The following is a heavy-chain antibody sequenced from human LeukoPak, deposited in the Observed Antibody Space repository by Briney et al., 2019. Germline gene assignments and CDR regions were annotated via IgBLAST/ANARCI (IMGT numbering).Heavy chain of an antibody. V-gene: IGHV1-69*13. CDR3: ARANKPSSGCFDY. J-gene: IGHJ4*02. Sequence: GASVKVSCKASGGTFSSYAISWVRQAPGQGLERMGGIIPIFGTANYAQKFQGRVTITADESTSTAYMELSSLRSEDTAVYYCARANKPSSGCFDYWGQGTLVTVSS. CDR1: GGTFSSYA. CDR2: IIPIFGTA. D-gene: IGHD6-19*01.